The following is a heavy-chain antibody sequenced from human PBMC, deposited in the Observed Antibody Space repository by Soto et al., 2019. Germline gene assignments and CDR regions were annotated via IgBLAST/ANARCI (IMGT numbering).Heavy chain of an antibody. CDR1: GGTFSSYA. CDR3: ALYPYCGGDCYLSAFDI. D-gene: IGHD2-21*02. V-gene: IGHV1-69*13. CDR2: IIPIFGTA. Sequence: GASVKVSCKASGGTFSSYAISCVRQAPGQGLEWMGGIIPIFGTANYAQKFQGRVTITADESTSTAYMELSSLRSEDTAVYYCALYPYCGGDCYLSAFDIWGQGTMVTVSS. J-gene: IGHJ3*02.